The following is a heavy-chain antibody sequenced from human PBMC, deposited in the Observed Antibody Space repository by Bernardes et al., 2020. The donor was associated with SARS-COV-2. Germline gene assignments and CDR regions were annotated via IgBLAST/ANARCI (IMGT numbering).Heavy chain of an antibody. Sequence: GGSLSLSCAASEFTFSDSYMTWSRQAPGKGLEWVSYSSSSGTHTNYADSVKGRFTISRDNAKKSLYLQMSSLRDEDTAVYYCARVRYTSDWFYGMDVWGQGTTVTVSS. CDR1: EFTFSDSY. CDR2: SSSSGTHT. J-gene: IGHJ6*02. V-gene: IGHV3-11*06. D-gene: IGHD6-19*01. CDR3: ARVRYTSDWFYGMDV.